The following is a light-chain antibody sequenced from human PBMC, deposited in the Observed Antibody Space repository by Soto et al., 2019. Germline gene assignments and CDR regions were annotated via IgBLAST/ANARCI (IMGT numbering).Light chain of an antibody. Sequence: IVMKQSAATLSVNTGERAILSCRASQSVSSNLAWYQQKPGQSPRLLIFGASTRATGIPARFSGSGSGTEFTLTISSLQSEDFAVYYCQQYNIWPPWTFGHGTIVGIK. CDR2: GAS. CDR3: QQYNIWPPWT. V-gene: IGKV3-15*01. CDR1: QSVSSN. J-gene: IGKJ1*01.